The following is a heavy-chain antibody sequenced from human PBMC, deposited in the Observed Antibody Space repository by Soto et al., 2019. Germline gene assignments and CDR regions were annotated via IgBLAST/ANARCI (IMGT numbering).Heavy chain of an antibody. J-gene: IGHJ6*02. CDR1: GFTFSSYW. CDR2: IKQDGSEK. V-gene: IGHV3-7*05. D-gene: IGHD6-6*01. CDR3: AGGLAARHYYYGMDV. Sequence: EVQLVESGGGLVQPGGSLRLSCAASGFTFSSYWMSWVRQAPGKGLEWVANIKQDGSEKYYVDSVKGQFTISRDNAKNSLYLQMNSLRAEDTAVYYCAGGLAARHYYYGMDVWGQGTTVTVSS.